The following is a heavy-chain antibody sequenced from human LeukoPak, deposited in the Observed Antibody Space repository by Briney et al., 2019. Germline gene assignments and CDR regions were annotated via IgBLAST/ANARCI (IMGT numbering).Heavy chain of an antibody. Sequence: SVKVSCKTSGGTFTSYAITWVRQAPGQGLEWMGKIIPISGTTNYAQKFQGRVTFTADESTSTAYVELSSLRPEDTALYYCARKLRLGGNWFDPWGQGTLVTVSS. J-gene: IGHJ5*02. CDR1: GGTFTSYA. CDR3: ARKLRLGGNWFDP. D-gene: IGHD1-26*01. V-gene: IGHV1-69*13. CDR2: IIPISGTT.